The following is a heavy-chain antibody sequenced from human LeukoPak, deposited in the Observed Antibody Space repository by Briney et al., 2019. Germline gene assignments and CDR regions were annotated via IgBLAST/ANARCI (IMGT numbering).Heavy chain of an antibody. V-gene: IGHV3-30-3*01. D-gene: IGHD5-18*01. CDR3: ARVWGIQLWTKFDY. CDR2: ISYDGSNK. CDR1: GFTFSSYA. J-gene: IGHJ4*02. Sequence: GRSLRLSCAASGFTFSSYAMHWVRQAPGKGLEWVAVISYDGSNKYYADSVKGRFTISRDNSKNTLYLQMNSLRAEDTAVYYCARVWGIQLWTKFDYWGQGTLVTVSS.